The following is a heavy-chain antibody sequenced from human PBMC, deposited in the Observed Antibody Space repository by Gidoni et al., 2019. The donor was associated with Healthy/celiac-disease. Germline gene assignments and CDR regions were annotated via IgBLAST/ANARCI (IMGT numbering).Heavy chain of an antibody. Sequence: QLQLQESGPGLVKPSETLSLTCTVSGGSISSSSYYWGWIRQPPGKGLEWIGSIYYSGSTYYNPSLKSRVTISVDTSKNQFSLKLSSVTAADTAVYYCARCESDYDILTGYHDYWGQGTLVTVSS. D-gene: IGHD3-9*01. CDR1: GGSISSSSYY. CDR3: ARCESDYDILTGYHDY. CDR2: IYYSGST. V-gene: IGHV4-39*01. J-gene: IGHJ4*02.